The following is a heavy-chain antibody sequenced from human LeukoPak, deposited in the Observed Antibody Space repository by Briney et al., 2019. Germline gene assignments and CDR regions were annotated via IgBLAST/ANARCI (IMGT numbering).Heavy chain of an antibody. CDR3: VKGSISEVGFDF. J-gene: IGHJ4*02. CDR1: GFTFTRYA. V-gene: IGHV3-23*01. CDR2: ISSSGNT. D-gene: IGHD6-13*01. Sequence: GESLRLSCAVSGFTFTRYAMTWVRQPPGKGLDWVSSISSSGNTYYAASVTGRFTISRDNSKNLLSLQMNSLRAADTAVYYCVKGSISEVGFDFWGKGILVTVSS.